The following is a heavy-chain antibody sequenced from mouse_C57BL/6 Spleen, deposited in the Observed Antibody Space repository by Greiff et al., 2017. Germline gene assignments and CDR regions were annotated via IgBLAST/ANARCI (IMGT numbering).Heavy chain of an antibody. V-gene: IGHV1-75*01. D-gene: IGHD2-5*01. CDR2: IFPGSGST. Sequence: QVQLQQSGPELVKPGASVKISCKASGYTFTDYYINWVKQRPGQGLEWIGWIFPGSGSTYYNEKFKGKATLTVDKSSSTAYMLLSSLTSEDSAVYFCARSLYSNLYYYAMDYWGQGTSVTVSS. J-gene: IGHJ4*01. CDR3: ARSLYSNLYYYAMDY. CDR1: GYTFTDYY.